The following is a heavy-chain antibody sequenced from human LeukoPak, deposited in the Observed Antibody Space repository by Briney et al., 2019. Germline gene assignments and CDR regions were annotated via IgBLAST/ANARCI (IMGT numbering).Heavy chain of an antibody. V-gene: IGHV3-33*01. CDR3: ARGAGSIAARRFFSD. CDR1: GFTFSSYG. D-gene: IGHD6-6*01. J-gene: IGHJ4*02. Sequence: GGSLRLSCAASGFTFSSYGMHWVRQAPGKGLEWVAVIWYDGSNKYYAGSVKGRFTISRDNSKNTLYLQMNSLRAEDTAVYYCARGAGSIAARRFFSDWGQGTLVTVSS. CDR2: IWYDGSNK.